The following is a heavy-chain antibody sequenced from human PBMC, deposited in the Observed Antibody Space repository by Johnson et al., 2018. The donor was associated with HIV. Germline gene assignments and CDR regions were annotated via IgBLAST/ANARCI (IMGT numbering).Heavy chain of an antibody. CDR1: GFTFSSYG. Sequence: VQLVESGGGLVQPGGSLRLSCAASGFTFSSYGMHWVRQAPGKGLEWVSAISRRGGSAYYADSVKGRFTTSRDNSKNTHCLQRKSLRAEDTAVYYCAKDGGRGLQSDAFDIRGQGTMVTVSS. J-gene: IGHJ3*02. V-gene: IGHV3-23*04. D-gene: IGHD5-24*01. CDR3: AKDGGRGLQSDAFDI. CDR2: ISRRGGSA.